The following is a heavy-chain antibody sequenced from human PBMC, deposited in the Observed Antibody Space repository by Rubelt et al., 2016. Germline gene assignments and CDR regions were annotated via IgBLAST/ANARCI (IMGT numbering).Heavy chain of an antibody. CDR1: GGSISSYY. V-gene: IGHV4-59*01. CDR3: ARGGYCSSTSCYYYGMDV. D-gene: IGHD2-2*01. J-gene: IGHJ6*02. Sequence: QVQLQESGPGLVKPSETLSLTCTVSGGSISSYYWSWIRQPPGKGLEWIGYIYYSGSTNYNPSLKSRVTISVDTSKNQFSLKRSCGTAADTAVYYCARGGYCSSTSCYYYGMDVWGQGTTVTVSS. CDR2: IYYSGST.